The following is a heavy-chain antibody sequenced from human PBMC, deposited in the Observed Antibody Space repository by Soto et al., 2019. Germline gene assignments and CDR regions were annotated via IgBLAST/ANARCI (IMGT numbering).Heavy chain of an antibody. CDR2: INHSGSA. D-gene: IGHD3-9*01. J-gene: IGHJ6*02. Sequence: SETLSLTCAVNGGSFSGYIWTWIRQTPGKGLQWIGQINHSGSAVYNPSLKTRVTISVMSNNRFSLELSSVTAADTAVYFCAREHILRYFDWSHSRYYSYGMEVWGQGTTVTVSS. V-gene: IGHV4-34*01. CDR3: AREHILRYFDWSHSRYYSYGMEV. CDR1: GGSFSGYI.